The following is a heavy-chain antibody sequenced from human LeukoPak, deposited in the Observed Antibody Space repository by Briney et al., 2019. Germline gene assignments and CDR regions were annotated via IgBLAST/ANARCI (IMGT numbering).Heavy chain of an antibody. Sequence: GGSLRLSCAASGFTFSSYWMSWVRQAPGKGLEWVANIEQDGSEKYYVDSVKGRFTISRDNAKNSLFLQMNSLRAEDTAVYYCARRGSGSPGPLDAFDIWGQGTMVTVSS. CDR1: GFTFSSYW. CDR2: IEQDGSEK. V-gene: IGHV3-7*01. J-gene: IGHJ3*02. CDR3: ARRGSGSPGPLDAFDI. D-gene: IGHD6-13*01.